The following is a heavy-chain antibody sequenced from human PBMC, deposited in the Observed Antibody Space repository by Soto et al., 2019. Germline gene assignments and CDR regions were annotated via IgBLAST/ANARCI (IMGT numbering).Heavy chain of an antibody. V-gene: IGHV3-11*05. CDR3: ARDADYGDQSWYYFDY. D-gene: IGHD4-17*01. J-gene: IGHJ4*02. CDR2: ISSSSSYT. CDR1: GFTFGDYY. Sequence: QVQLVESGGGLVKPGGSLRLSCAASGFTFGDYYMSWIRQAPGKGLEWVSYISSSSSYTNYADSVKGRFTISRDNAKNSLYLQMNSLRAEDTAVYYCARDADYGDQSWYYFDYWGQGTLVTVSS.